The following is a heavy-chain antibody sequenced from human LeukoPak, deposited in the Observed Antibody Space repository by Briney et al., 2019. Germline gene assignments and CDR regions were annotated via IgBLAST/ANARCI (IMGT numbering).Heavy chain of an antibody. V-gene: IGHV3-23*01. CDR2: ISDTGGYT. J-gene: IGHJ4*02. D-gene: IGHD3-10*01. CDR1: GFTFSNYA. Sequence: GASLRLSCAASGFTFSNYAMSWVRQAPGKGLEWVSAISDTGGYTYYADSAMGRFTLSRDNSKNTLYLQMNSLRAEDTAVYYCAKRSGDYWGQGTLVTVSS. CDR3: AKRSGDY.